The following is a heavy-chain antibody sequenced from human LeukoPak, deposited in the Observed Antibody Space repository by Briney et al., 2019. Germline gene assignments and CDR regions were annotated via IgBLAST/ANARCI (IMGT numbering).Heavy chain of an antibody. Sequence: PSETLSLTCTVSGVSITNYYWSWIRQPPGKGLEWIGYIYYTGSTNYNLSLKSRVTISVDTSKNQFSLKLSSVTAADTAVYFCAGGGDSGGYYYPMFDYWGQGTRVTVSS. CDR3: AGGGDSGGYYYPMFDY. CDR2: IYYTGST. CDR1: GVSITNYY. J-gene: IGHJ4*02. D-gene: IGHD3-22*01. V-gene: IGHV4-59*01.